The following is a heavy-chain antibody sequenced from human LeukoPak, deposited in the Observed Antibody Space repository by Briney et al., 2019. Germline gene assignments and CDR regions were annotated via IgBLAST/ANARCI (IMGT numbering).Heavy chain of an antibody. CDR1: GFTVSTSA. CDR3: ASETTRGYSYGSPTDGFDL. Sequence: PGGSLRLSCAAAGFTVSTSAMSWVRQAPGKGLEWVSGISGSGGGTYYANSVKGRFTISRDNARKSLFLQMNSLRAEDTAVYYCASETTRGYSYGSPTDGFDLWGQGTMVTVSS. V-gene: IGHV3-23*01. D-gene: IGHD5-18*01. J-gene: IGHJ3*01. CDR2: ISGSGGGT.